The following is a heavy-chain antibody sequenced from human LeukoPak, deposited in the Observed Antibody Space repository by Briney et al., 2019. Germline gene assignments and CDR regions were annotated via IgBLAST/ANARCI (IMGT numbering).Heavy chain of an antibody. CDR2: ISYDGSNK. Sequence: SGGSLRLSCAASGFTFSSYAMHWVRQAPGKGLEWVAVISYDGSNKYYADSVKGRFTISRDNSKNTLYLQMNTLRAEDMALYYCAKGGGGRLMYYYYMDVWGKGTTVTVSS. CDR3: AKGGGGRLMYYYYMDV. V-gene: IGHV3-30*04. J-gene: IGHJ6*03. CDR1: GFTFSSYA. D-gene: IGHD3-16*01.